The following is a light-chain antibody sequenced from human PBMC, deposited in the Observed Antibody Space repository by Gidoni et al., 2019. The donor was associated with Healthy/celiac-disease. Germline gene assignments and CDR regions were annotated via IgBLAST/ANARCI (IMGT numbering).Light chain of an antibody. V-gene: IGKV3-20*01. CDR1: QSVSSSY. CDR3: QQYGSSPWT. CDR2: GAS. J-gene: IGKJ1*01. Sequence: EIVLTQSPGTLSLSPGERATLSCRASQSVSSSYLAWYQQKPGQAPRLLIYGASSRATGIPDMFSGSWSGTDFTLTISRLEPEDFAVYYCQQYGSSPWTFGQGTKVEIK.